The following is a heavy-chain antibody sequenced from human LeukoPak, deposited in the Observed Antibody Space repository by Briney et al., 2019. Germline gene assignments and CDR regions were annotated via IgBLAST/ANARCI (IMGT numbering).Heavy chain of an antibody. CDR1: GFTFSSYS. CDR2: ISSSSSYI. CDR3: TRDSGESYAMDV. D-gene: IGHD2-21*01. Sequence: PGGSLRLSCAASGFTFSSYSMNWVRQAPGKGLEWVSSISSSSSYIYYADSVKGRFTISRDNAKNSLYLHMNSLRAEDTAVYYCTRDSGESYAMDVWGQGTTVTVSS. J-gene: IGHJ6*02. V-gene: IGHV3-21*01.